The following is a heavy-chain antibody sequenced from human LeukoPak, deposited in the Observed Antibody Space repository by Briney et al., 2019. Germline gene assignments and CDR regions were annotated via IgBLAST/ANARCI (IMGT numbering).Heavy chain of an antibody. CDR1: GGSISSYY. J-gene: IGHJ3*02. Sequence: SETLSLTCTVSGGSISSYYWSWVRQAAGKGLEWIGRIYTSGSTNYNPSLKSRVTMSVDTSKNQFSLKLTSVTAADTAVYYCARGPAMIVVAKGAFDIWGQGTMVTVSS. CDR2: IYTSGST. CDR3: ARGPAMIVVAKGAFDI. V-gene: IGHV4-4*07. D-gene: IGHD3-22*01.